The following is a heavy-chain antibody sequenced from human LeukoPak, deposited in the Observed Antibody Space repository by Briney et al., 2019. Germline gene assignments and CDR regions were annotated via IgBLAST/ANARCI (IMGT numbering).Heavy chain of an antibody. J-gene: IGHJ4*02. Sequence: GGSLRLSCAASGFLFNHYAMSWVRQAPGKGLEWVSGISPSHGSTYYADSVRGRFSISRDNSKNTLYLHMNNLRVEDSALYYCAKEKTVRGVIPLHLDYWGQGSLVTVSS. D-gene: IGHD3-10*01. V-gene: IGHV3-23*01. CDR2: ISPSHGST. CDR3: AKEKTVRGVIPLHLDY. CDR1: GFLFNHYA.